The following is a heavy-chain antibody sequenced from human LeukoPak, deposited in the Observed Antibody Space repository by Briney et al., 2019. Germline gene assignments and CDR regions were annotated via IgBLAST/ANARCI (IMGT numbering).Heavy chain of an antibody. V-gene: IGHV3-23*01. Sequence: GGPLRHSRAASGFTFSSYAMSSVPPAPGKRLEWVSAICGSGGSTYYADSVKGRFTISRDNSKNTLYLQMNSLRAEDTAVYYCAKDPTPRPRVGFDYWGQGTLVTVSS. J-gene: IGHJ4*02. CDR1: GFTFSSYA. CDR2: ICGSGGST. D-gene: IGHD2-15*01. CDR3: AKDPTPRPRVGFDY.